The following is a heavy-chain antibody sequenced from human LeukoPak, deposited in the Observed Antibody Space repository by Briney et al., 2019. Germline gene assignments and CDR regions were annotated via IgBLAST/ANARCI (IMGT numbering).Heavy chain of an antibody. J-gene: IGHJ4*02. CDR3: ASLLRALLGTDY. V-gene: IGHV3-23*01. CDR2: ISGSGGST. CDR1: GFTFSSYA. D-gene: IGHD3-16*01. Sequence: GGSLRLSCAASGFTFSSYAMSWVRQAPGKGLEWVSAISGSGGSTYYADSVKGRFTISRDNSKNTLYLQMNSLRAEDTAVYYCASLLRALLGTDYWGQGTLVTVSS.